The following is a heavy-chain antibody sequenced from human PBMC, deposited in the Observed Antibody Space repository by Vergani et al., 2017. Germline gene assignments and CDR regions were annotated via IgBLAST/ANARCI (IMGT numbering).Heavy chain of an antibody. D-gene: IGHD6-19*01. CDR3: ARHSXVEWLVKLEWMDP. CDR2: IYYSGST. Sequence: QLQLQESGPGLVKPSATLSLTCSVSGASIRSSNYYWGWIRQPPGKGLEWIASIYYSGSTYYNPPHKSRGTISVDTSKNQFSLKLSCVTAADTAVYFCARHSXVEWLVKLEWMDPWGQGILVTVSS. V-gene: IGHV4-39*01. J-gene: IGHJ5*02. CDR1: GASIRSSNYY.